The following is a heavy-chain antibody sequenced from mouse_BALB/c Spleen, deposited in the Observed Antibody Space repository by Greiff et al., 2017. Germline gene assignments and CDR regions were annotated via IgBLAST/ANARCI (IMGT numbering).Heavy chain of an antibody. Sequence: QVQLQQPGAELVKPGASVKLSCKASGYTFTSYWMHWVKQRPGQGLEWIGEIDPSDSYTNYNQKFKGKATLTVDKSSSTAYMQLSSLTSEDSAVYYCARGAYDYSGTVYFDYWGQGTTLTVSS. D-gene: IGHD2-4*01. V-gene: IGHV1-69*02. J-gene: IGHJ2*01. CDR1: GYTFTSYW. CDR2: IDPSDSYT. CDR3: ARGAYDYSGTVYFDY.